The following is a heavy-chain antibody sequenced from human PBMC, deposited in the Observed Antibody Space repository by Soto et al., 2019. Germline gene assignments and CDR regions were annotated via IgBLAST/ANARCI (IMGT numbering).Heavy chain of an antibody. Sequence: QVQLVESGGGVVQPGRSLRVSCAASGFIINNYAMHWVRQTPGKGLEWMAVISYDGSNKHYADSVKGRFTISRDNSKNTRYLPMHNLRPDDSAVYYFARSQDFGGPHYSYGMDGWGQGTTVTVSS. CDR1: GFIINNYA. CDR2: ISYDGSNK. V-gene: IGHV3-30*04. D-gene: IGHD3-3*01. CDR3: ARSQDFGGPHYSYGMDG. J-gene: IGHJ6*02.